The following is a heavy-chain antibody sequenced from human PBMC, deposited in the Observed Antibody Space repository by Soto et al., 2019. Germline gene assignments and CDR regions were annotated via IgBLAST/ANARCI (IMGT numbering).Heavy chain of an antibody. CDR3: VKDRYVDY. CDR2: ISSEGATT. CDR1: GFPFSSYG. Sequence: GGSLRISCAASGFPFSSYGMHWVRQAPGKGLEYVASISSEGATTYYADSVKGRFIISRDNSKNTLYLQMSSLRAEDTAIYYCVKDRYVDYWGQGILVTVSS. V-gene: IGHV3-64D*06. J-gene: IGHJ4*02.